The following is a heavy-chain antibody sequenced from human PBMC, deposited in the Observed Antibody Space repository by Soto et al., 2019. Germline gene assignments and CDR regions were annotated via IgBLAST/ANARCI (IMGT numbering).Heavy chain of an antibody. CDR3: ARPPLDYGDYARYGMDV. Sequence: QVQLQESDPGLVKPSQTLSLTCTVSGGSISSGDYYWSWIRQPPGKGLEWIGYIYYSGSTYYNPSLKSRVTISVDTSKNQFSLKLSSVTAADTAVYYCARPPLDYGDYARYGMDVWGQGTTVTVSS. CDR2: IYYSGST. V-gene: IGHV4-30-4*01. D-gene: IGHD4-17*01. J-gene: IGHJ6*02. CDR1: GGSISSGDYY.